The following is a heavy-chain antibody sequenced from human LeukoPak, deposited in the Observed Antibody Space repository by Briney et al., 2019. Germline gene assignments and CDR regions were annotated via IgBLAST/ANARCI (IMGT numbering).Heavy chain of an antibody. D-gene: IGHD3-22*01. V-gene: IGHV3-23*01. Sequence: GGSLRLSCGAPGFTFSSYGMNWVRQAPGKGLEWVSGISGSGGSTYYADSVKGRFSISRDNSKNTLFLQMNSLRAEDSAVYYCAKGGYDSSGYRYFDYWGQGTLVTVSS. CDR3: AKGGYDSSGYRYFDY. CDR2: ISGSGGST. CDR1: GFTFSSYG. J-gene: IGHJ4*02.